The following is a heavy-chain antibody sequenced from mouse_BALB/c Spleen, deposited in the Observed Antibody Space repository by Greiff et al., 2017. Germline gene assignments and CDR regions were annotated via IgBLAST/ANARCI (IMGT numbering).Heavy chain of an antibody. J-gene: IGHJ3*01. CDR2: IWAGGST. CDR3: ARDQGEGAWFAY. Sequence: VKLMESGPGLVAPSQSLSITCTVSGFSLTGYGVHWVRQPPGKGLEWLGVIWAGGSTNYNSALMSRLSISKDNSKSQVFLRMNSLQTDDTAMYYCARDQGEGAWFAYWGQGTLVTVSA. CDR1: GFSLTGYG. V-gene: IGHV2-9*02. D-gene: IGHD3-2*02.